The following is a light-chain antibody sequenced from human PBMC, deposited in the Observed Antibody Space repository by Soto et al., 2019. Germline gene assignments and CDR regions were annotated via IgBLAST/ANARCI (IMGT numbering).Light chain of an antibody. Sequence: QSVLTQPPSVSGAPGQRVTISCTGSSSNIGAGYDVHWYQQLPGTAPKLLIYGNSNRPSGVPDRFSGSKSGTSASLAITGLQAEDEADYYCQSYDSSLSVNAVFGGGTQLTVL. CDR3: QSYDSSLSVNAV. V-gene: IGLV1-40*01. CDR2: GNS. CDR1: SSNIGAGYD. J-gene: IGLJ7*01.